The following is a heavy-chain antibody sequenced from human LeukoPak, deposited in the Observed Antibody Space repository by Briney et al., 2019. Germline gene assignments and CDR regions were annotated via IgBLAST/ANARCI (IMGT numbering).Heavy chain of an antibody. CDR1: GVTFSSFS. Sequence: PGGSLRLSCETSGVTFSSFSLNWVRQAPGKGLEWLSYISSSSRSKYYADSVKGRFIVSRDNAKNSLYLQMDSLRAEDTALYYCASQSSGSSTRAPDLWGQGTLVTVSS. CDR3: ASQSSGSSTRAPDL. J-gene: IGHJ5*02. CDR2: ISSSSRSK. V-gene: IGHV3-48*04. D-gene: IGHD1-26*01.